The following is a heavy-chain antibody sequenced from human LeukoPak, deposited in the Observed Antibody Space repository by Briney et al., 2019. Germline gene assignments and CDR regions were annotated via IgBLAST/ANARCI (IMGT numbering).Heavy chain of an antibody. CDR1: GYTFSSYY. D-gene: IGHD6-13*01. Sequence: GASVKVSCKASGYTFSSYYMHWLRQAPGQGLGWMGIINPSGGSTSYAQKFQGRVTMTSDTSTSTVYMELSSLRSEDTAVYSCAKSAAAGTGGWGDNWFDPWGQGTRVTVSS. CDR3: AKSAAAGTGGWGDNWFDP. J-gene: IGHJ5*02. V-gene: IGHV1-46*01. CDR2: INPSGGST.